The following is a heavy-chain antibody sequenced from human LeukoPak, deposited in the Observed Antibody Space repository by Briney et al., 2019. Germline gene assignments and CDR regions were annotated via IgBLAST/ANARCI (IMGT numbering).Heavy chain of an antibody. CDR2: INPNSGGT. D-gene: IGHD1-26*01. CDR3: ARDRRLDASGSYKAFDI. V-gene: IGHV1-2*02. Sequence: ASVKVSCKASGYTFTSYYMHWVRQAPGQGLEWMGWINPNSGGTNYAQKFQGRVTMTRDTSISTAYMELSRLRSDDTAVYYCARDRRLDASGSYKAFDIWGQGTMVTVSS. CDR1: GYTFTSYY. J-gene: IGHJ3*02.